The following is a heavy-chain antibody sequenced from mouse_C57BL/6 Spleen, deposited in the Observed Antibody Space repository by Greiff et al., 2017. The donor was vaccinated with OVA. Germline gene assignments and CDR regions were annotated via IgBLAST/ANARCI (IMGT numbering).Heavy chain of an antibody. CDR2: IDPSDSET. V-gene: IGHV1-52*01. CDR1: GYTFTSYW. J-gene: IGHJ4*01. CDR3: TRGGLVYDYDGFYAMDD. Sequence: QVQLQQPGAELVRPGSSVTLSCKASGYTFTSYWMHWVKQRPIQGLEWIGNIDPSDSETHYNPTFKDKATLTVDKSSSTAYMQLSRLTAEDSADYYGTRGGLVYDYDGFYAMDDWGQGTSVTVAS. D-gene: IGHD2-4*01.